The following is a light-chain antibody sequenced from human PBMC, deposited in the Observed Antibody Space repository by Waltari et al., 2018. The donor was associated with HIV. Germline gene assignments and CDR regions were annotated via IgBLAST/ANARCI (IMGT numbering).Light chain of an antibody. V-gene: IGKV3-15*01. CDR3: QQYNIRPRGNT. CDR1: QDVGSN. J-gene: IGKJ2*01. Sequence: DIVMTQSPAILSVSPGERVTLSCRASQDVGSNLAWYQQKVGQAPRLLIYGAATRAAEIPVRFSGSGSETDFTLTIDRLQSEDFATYYCQQYNIRPRGNTFGQGTKLQIK. CDR2: GAA.